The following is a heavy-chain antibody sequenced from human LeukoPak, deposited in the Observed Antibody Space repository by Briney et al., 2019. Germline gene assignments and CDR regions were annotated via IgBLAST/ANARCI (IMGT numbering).Heavy chain of an antibody. CDR3: ARQRGYRMTEDGFDV. Sequence: GESLKISCKGSGYSFTSYWIGWVRQMPGKGLEWMGIIYPGDSDTRYSPSFQGQVTISADKSINTAYLQWSSLKASDSGMYYCARQRGYRMTEDGFDVWGQGTMVTVSS. J-gene: IGHJ3*01. CDR2: IYPGDSDT. CDR1: GYSFTSYW. V-gene: IGHV5-51*01. D-gene: IGHD2-2*03.